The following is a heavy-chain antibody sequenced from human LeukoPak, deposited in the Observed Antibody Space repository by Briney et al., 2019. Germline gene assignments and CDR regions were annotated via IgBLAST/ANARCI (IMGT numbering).Heavy chain of an antibody. V-gene: IGHV4-59*12. D-gene: IGHD2-15*01. Sequence: PSETLSLTCTVSGGSISSYYWSWIRQPPGKGLEWIGYIYYTGSTNYNPSLKSRVTISVDTSKNQFSLKLSSVTPEDTAVYYCARGGLAVLPKFDYWGQGTLITVSS. CDR3: ARGGLAVLPKFDY. CDR1: GGSISSYY. CDR2: IYYTGST. J-gene: IGHJ4*02.